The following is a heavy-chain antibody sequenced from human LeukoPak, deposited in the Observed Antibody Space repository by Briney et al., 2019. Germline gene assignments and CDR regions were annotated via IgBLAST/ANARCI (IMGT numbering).Heavy chain of an antibody. J-gene: IGHJ3*02. Sequence: SETLSLTCTVSGGSISSGSYYWSWIRQPPGKGLEWIGYIYYSGSTNYNPSLKSRVTISVDTSKNQFSLKLSSVTAADTAVYYCARDLSYGFGEAFGHNAFDIWGQGTMVTVSS. V-gene: IGHV4-61*01. CDR1: GGSISSGSYY. CDR3: ARDLSYGFGEAFGHNAFDI. D-gene: IGHD3-10*01. CDR2: IYYSGST.